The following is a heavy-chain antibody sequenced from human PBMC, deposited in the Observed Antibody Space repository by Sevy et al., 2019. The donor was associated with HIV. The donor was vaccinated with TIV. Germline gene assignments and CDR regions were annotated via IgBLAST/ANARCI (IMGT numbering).Heavy chain of an antibody. V-gene: IGHV1-8*01. Sequence: ASVKVSCKASGYTFTSYDINWVRQATGQGLEWMGWMNPNSGNTGYAQKFQGRVTRTRNTSISTAYMELSSLRSEDTAVYYCARGGERHCTNGVCYGFDYWGQGTLVTVSS. CDR1: GYTFTSYD. CDR2: MNPNSGNT. D-gene: IGHD2-8*01. CDR3: ARGGERHCTNGVCYGFDY. J-gene: IGHJ4*02.